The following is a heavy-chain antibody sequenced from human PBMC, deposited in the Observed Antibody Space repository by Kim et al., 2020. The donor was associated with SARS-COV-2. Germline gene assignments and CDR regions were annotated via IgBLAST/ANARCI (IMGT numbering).Heavy chain of an antibody. J-gene: IGHJ6*01. CDR2: ISAYNGNT. D-gene: IGHD6-13*01. V-gene: IGHV1-18*04. Sequence: ASVKVSCKASGYTFTSYGISWVRQAPGQGLEWMGWISAYNGNTNYAQKLQGRVTMTTDTSTSTAYMELRSLRSDDTAVYYCARVGFDWRQLVRYGMDVWGQGTTVTCSS. CDR1: GYTFTSYG. CDR3: ARVGFDWRQLVRYGMDV.